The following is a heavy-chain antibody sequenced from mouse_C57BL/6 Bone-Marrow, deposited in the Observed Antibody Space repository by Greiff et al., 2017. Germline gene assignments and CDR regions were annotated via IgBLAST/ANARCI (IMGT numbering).Heavy chain of an antibody. V-gene: IGHV1-19*01. D-gene: IGHD4-1*01. CDR3: ATGPDY. Sequence: EVQLQQSGPVLVKPGASVKMSCKASGYTFTDYYMNWVQQSPGKSLEWIGVINPYNGGTSYNQKFKGKATLTVDKSSSTAYMELNSLTAEDSAVYYCATGPDYWGQGTTLTVSS. J-gene: IGHJ2*01. CDR2: INPYNGGT. CDR1: GYTFTDYY.